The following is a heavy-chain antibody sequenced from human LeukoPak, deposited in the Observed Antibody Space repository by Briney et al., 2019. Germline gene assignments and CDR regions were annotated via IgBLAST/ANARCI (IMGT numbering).Heavy chain of an antibody. Sequence: ASVKVSCKASGYTFTSYYMRWVRQAPGQGLEWMGIIIPSGGTTTYAQKFQGGGTMTRDTATSTVYMELSSLRSEDTAVYYCARDPRNGDYFLDWGQATLVTVSS. CDR1: GYTFTSYY. V-gene: IGHV1-46*01. CDR2: IIPSGGTT. CDR3: ARDPRNGDYFLD. J-gene: IGHJ1*01. D-gene: IGHD4-17*01.